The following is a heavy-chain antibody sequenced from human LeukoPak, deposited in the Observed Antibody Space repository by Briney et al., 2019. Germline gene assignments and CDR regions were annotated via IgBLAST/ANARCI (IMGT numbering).Heavy chain of an antibody. CDR1: GYSISSGYY. V-gene: IGHV4-38-2*02. D-gene: IGHD2-2*01. Sequence: SETLSLTCTVSGYSISSGYYWGWIRQPPGKGLEWIGSIYHSGSTYYNPSLKSRVTISVDTSKNQFSLKLSSVTAADTAVYYCARRSIVVVPAARTDYYYYYMDVWGKGTTVTVSS. CDR2: IYHSGST. CDR3: ARRSIVVVPAARTDYYYYYMDV. J-gene: IGHJ6*03.